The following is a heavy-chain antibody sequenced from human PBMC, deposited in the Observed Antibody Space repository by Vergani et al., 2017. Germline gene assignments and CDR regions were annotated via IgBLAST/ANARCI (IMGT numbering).Heavy chain of an antibody. CDR2: IHPADSDT. CDR3: ARLYGRDSSGSKYFDY. CDR1: GYSFTNYW. V-gene: IGHV5-51*01. J-gene: IGHJ4*02. D-gene: IGHD3-22*01. Sequence: EVQLVQSGAEVKTPGESLNISCQISGYSFTNYWIGWVRQLPGKGLEWMGIIHPADSDTRYSPSFQGQVTISVDKSISTAYLQRSSLRASDSAMYYCARLYGRDSSGSKYFDYWGQGTLVTVSS.